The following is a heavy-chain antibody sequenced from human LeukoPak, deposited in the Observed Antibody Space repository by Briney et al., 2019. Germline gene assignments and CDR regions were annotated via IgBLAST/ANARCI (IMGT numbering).Heavy chain of an antibody. CDR2: ISGSGGST. D-gene: IGHD2-15*01. CDR3: ARDKRCSGGSCYSWDY. CDR1: GFTFSSYA. J-gene: IGHJ4*02. Sequence: GGSLRLSCAASGFTFSSYAMSWVRQAPGKGLEWVSAISGSGGSTYYADSVKGRFTISRDNSKNTLYLQMNSLRAEDTAVYYCARDKRCSGGSCYSWDYWGQGTLVTVSS. V-gene: IGHV3-23*01.